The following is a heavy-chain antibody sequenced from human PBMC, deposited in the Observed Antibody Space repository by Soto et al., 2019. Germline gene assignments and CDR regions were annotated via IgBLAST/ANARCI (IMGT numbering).Heavy chain of an antibody. Sequence: ASVKVSCKASGGTFSSYAISWVRQAPGQGLEWMGGIIPIFGTANYAQKFQGRVTITADESTSTAYMELSSLRSEDTAVYYCARDLSPINYYGSGSYYNSYYYYGMDVWGQGTTVTVSS. CDR1: GGTFSSYA. CDR2: IIPIFGTA. CDR3: ARDLSPINYYGSGSYYNSYYYYGMDV. J-gene: IGHJ6*02. D-gene: IGHD3-10*01. V-gene: IGHV1-69*13.